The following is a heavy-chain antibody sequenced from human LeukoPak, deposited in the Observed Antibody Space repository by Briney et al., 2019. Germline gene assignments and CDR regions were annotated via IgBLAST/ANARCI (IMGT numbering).Heavy chain of an antibody. Sequence: GGSLRLSCAASGFSFSTYAISWVRQAPGKGLEWVSCISTTSSYIFYADSVRGRFTISRDNAKDSVYLQMDSLRAEDTAVYYCARGGIITSYSFEIWGQGTMVTVSS. J-gene: IGHJ3*02. V-gene: IGHV3-21*01. CDR3: ARGGIITSYSFEI. CDR1: GFSFSTYA. D-gene: IGHD1-26*01. CDR2: ISTTSSYI.